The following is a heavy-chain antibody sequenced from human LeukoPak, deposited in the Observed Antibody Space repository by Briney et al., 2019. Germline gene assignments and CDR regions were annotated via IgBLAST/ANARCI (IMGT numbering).Heavy chain of an antibody. V-gene: IGHV4-39*07. J-gene: IGHJ4*02. CDR2: INHSGST. Sequence: SETLSLTCTVSGGSISSSSYYWGWIRQPPGKGLEWIGEINHSGSTNYNPSLKSRITISVDTSKNQFSLKLSSVTAADTAVYYCARRLYYYGSGPFDYWGQGTLVTVSS. D-gene: IGHD3-10*01. CDR1: GGSISSSSYY. CDR3: ARRLYYYGSGPFDY.